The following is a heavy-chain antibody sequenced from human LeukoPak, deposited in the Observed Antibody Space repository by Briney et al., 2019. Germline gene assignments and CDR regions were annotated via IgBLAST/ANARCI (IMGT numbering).Heavy chain of an antibody. J-gene: IGHJ3*02. V-gene: IGHV4-34*01. CDR1: GGSFSGYY. Sequence: SETLSLTCADYGGSFSGYYWSWIRQPPGKGLEWIGEINHSGSTNYNPSLKSRVTISVDTSKNQFSLKLSFVTAADTAVYYCARPRGYSSSSEAFDIWGQGTMVTVSS. CDR2: INHSGST. D-gene: IGHD6-6*01. CDR3: ARPRGYSSSSEAFDI.